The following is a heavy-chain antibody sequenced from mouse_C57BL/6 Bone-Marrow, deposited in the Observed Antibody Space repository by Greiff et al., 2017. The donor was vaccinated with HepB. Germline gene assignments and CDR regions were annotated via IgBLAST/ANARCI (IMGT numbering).Heavy chain of an antibody. J-gene: IGHJ1*03. CDR3: VREFGFDGYYRDTFWYFDV. CDR1: GFSFNTYA. Sequence: DVKLVESGGGLVQPKGSLKLSCAASGFSFNTYAMNWVRQAPGKGLEWVARIRSKSNNYATYYADSVKDRFTISRDDSESMLYLQMNNLKTEDTAMYYCVREFGFDGYYRDTFWYFDVWGTGTTVTVSS. D-gene: IGHD2-3*01. CDR2: IRSKSNNYAT. V-gene: IGHV10-1*01.